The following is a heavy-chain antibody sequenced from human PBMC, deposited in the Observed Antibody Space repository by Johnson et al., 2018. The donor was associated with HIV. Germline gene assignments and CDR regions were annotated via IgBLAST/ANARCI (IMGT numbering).Heavy chain of an antibody. CDR3: ARGDPEWFHAFDI. CDR1: GFTFNDYG. CDR2: ISYDGSNK. J-gene: IGHJ3*02. V-gene: IGHV3-30*03. D-gene: IGHD3-10*01. Sequence: QVQLVESGGGVVRPGGSLRLSCAASGFTFNDYGMSWVRQAAGKGLEWVAVISYDGSNKYYADSVKGRFTISRDNSKNTLYLQMNSLRAEDTAVYYCARGDPEWFHAFDIWGQGTMVTVSS.